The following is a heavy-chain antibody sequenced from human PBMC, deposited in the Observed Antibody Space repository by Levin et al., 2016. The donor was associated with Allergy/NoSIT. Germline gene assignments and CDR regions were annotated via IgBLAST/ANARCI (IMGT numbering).Heavy chain of an antibody. CDR2: ISSASGYK. Sequence: WIRQPPGKGLEWVSTISSASGYKYYADSMKGRFTISRDNAKNSLYLQMSSLRDEDTAVYYCARPPPYCGSSSCYEGAPFDIWGRGTMVTVSS. V-gene: IGHV3-21*01. D-gene: IGHD2-2*01. CDR3: ARPPPYCGSSSCYEGAPFDI. J-gene: IGHJ3*02.